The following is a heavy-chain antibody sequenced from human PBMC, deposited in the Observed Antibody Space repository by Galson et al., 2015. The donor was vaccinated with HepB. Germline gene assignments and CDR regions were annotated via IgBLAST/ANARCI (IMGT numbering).Heavy chain of an antibody. CDR2: ISYDGSNE. V-gene: IGHV3-30*18. D-gene: IGHD6-6*01. CDR3: AKRDVAYRSSSGGFDY. J-gene: IGHJ4*02. CDR1: GFTFSRYA. Sequence: SLRLSCAASGFTFSRYAMHWVRQAPGKGLEWVAIISYDGSNENYADSVRGRFTISRDNSRDTLYVQMDSLKTEDTAVYYCAKRDVAYRSSSGGFDYWAREPWSPSPQ.